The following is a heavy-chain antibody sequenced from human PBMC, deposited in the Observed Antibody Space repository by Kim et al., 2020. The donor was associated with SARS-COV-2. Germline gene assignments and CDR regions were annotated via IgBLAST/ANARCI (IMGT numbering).Heavy chain of an antibody. V-gene: IGHV1-3*01. J-gene: IGHJ3*02. CDR3: ARDITVTRDVGAFDI. CDR2: INAGNGNT. Sequence: ASVKVSCKASGYTFTSYAMHWVRQAPGQRLEWMGWINAGNGNTKYSQKFQGRVTITRDTSASTAYMELSSLRSEDTAVYYCARDITVTRDVGAFDIWGQGTMVTVSS. D-gene: IGHD4-17*01. CDR1: GYTFTSYA.